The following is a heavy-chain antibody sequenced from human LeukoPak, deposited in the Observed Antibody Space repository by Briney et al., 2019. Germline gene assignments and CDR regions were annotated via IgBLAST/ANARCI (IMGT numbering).Heavy chain of an antibody. CDR1: GFTFSSYA. V-gene: IGHV3-23*01. CDR2: ISGSGGST. Sequence: GGSLRLSCAASGFTFSSYAMSWVRQAPGKGLEWVSAISGSGGSTYYADSVKGRFTISRDNAKNSLYLQMNSLRAKDTAVYYCAREVGATGGFDYWGQGTLVTVSS. CDR3: AREVGATGGFDY. D-gene: IGHD1-26*01. J-gene: IGHJ4*02.